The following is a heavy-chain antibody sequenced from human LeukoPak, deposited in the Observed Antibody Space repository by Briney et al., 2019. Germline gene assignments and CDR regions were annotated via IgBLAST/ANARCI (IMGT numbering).Heavy chain of an antibody. Sequence: PSQTLSLTCTVSGGSLTSGSYYWRWIRQPAGKGLEWIGRIYTSGSTNYNPSLKSRATISVDTSKNQFSLKLSSVTAADTAVYFCARSDSSGYYAFDIWGQGTMVTASS. CDR3: ARSDSSGYYAFDI. J-gene: IGHJ3*02. V-gene: IGHV4-61*02. CDR1: GGSLTSGSYY. CDR2: IYTSGST. D-gene: IGHD3-22*01.